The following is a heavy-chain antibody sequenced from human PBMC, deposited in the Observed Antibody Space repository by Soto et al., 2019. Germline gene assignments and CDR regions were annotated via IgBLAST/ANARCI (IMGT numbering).Heavy chain of an antibody. V-gene: IGHV4-31*11. J-gene: IGHJ5*02. CDR1: GGSIISASYS. Sequence: QVQLQESGQRLVKPSQTLSLSCAVSGGSIISASYSWNWIRQSPGRGLEWIGHIYSSGSTYYNPSLKSRVSISVDTSNNQFSLKLTSVTAADTAVYFCAREDAARIERWFDAWGQGILVTVSS. CDR2: IYSSGST. D-gene: IGHD6-6*01. CDR3: AREDAARIERWFDA.